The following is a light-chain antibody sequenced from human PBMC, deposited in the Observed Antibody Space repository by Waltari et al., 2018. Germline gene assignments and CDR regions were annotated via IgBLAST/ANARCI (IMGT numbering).Light chain of an antibody. Sequence: EIVLTQSPGTLSLSPWERATLSCRASQIVSSSYLAWYQQKPGQAPRLLIYGASSRATGIPDRFSGSGSGTDFTLTISRLEPEDFAVYYCQQYGSSPPTFGQGTRLEIK. V-gene: IGKV3-20*01. CDR3: QQYGSSPPT. CDR1: QIVSSSY. CDR2: GAS. J-gene: IGKJ5*01.